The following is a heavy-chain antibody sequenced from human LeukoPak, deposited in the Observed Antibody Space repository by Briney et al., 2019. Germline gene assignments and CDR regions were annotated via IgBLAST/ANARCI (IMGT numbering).Heavy chain of an antibody. J-gene: IGHJ3*02. CDR2: INHSGST. Sequence: SETLSLTCTVSGGSINSSTSYWAWVRQPPGKGLEWIGEINHSGSTNYNPSLKSRVTISVDTSKNQFSLKLSSVTAADTAVYYCARVLRYFDWRAGRGAFDIWGQGTMVTVSS. D-gene: IGHD3-9*01. CDR3: ARVLRYFDWRAGRGAFDI. CDR1: GGSINSSTSY. V-gene: IGHV4-39*07.